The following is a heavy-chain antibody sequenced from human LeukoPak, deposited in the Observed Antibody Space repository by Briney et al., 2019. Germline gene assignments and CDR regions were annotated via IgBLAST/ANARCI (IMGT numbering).Heavy chain of an antibody. D-gene: IGHD5-24*01. CDR1: GGSISSYY. Sequence: SSETLSLTCTVSGGSISSYYWSWIRQPPGKGLEWIGYIYYSGSTNYNPSLKSRVTISVDTSKNQFSLKLSSVTAADTAMYYCARVRDGYNWYFDYWGQGSLVTVSS. J-gene: IGHJ4*02. V-gene: IGHV4-59*01. CDR3: ARVRDGYNWYFDY. CDR2: IYYSGST.